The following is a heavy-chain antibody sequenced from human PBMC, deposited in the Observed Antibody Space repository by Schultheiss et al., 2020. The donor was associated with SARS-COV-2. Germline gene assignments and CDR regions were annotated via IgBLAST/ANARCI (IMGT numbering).Heavy chain of an antibody. D-gene: IGHD5-12*01. CDR3: ARRPGGYDYRWFDP. CDR1: GGSISSGGYY. J-gene: IGHJ5*02. CDR2: IYHSGST. Sequence: SETLSLTCTVSGGSISSGGYYWSWIRQHPGKGLEWIGSIYHSGSTYYNPSLKSRVTISVDTSKNQFSLKLSSVTAADTAVYYCARRPGGYDYRWFDPWGQGTLVTVSS. V-gene: IGHV4-39*01.